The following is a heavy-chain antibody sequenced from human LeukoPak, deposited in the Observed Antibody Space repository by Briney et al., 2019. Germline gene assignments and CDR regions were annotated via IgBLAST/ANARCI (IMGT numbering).Heavy chain of an antibody. Sequence: GGSLRLSCAASGFTFSTYSMNWVRQAPGKGLEWVSYISSSSSTIYYADSVKGRFTISRDNAKNTLYLQMNSLRAEDTAVYYCARVGYYYDTLDAFDIWGQGTMVTVSS. D-gene: IGHD3-22*01. CDR2: ISSSSSTI. V-gene: IGHV3-48*01. CDR1: GFTFSTYS. J-gene: IGHJ3*02. CDR3: ARVGYYYDTLDAFDI.